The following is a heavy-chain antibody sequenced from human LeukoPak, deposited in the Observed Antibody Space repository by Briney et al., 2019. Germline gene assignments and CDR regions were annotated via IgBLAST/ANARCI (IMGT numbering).Heavy chain of an antibody. V-gene: IGHV1-2*02. CDR1: GYTFTGYY. CDR3: AKGEHSSWHGGGRLSYFEY. J-gene: IGHJ4*02. CDR2: INPNSGGT. D-gene: IGHD6-6*01. Sequence: ASVKVSCKASGYTFTGYYMHWVRQAPGQGLEWMGWINPNSGGTNYAQNFQGRVTMTRDTSINTAYMELSSLRSEDTAVYYCAKGEHSSWHGGGRLSYFEYWGQGTLVTVSS.